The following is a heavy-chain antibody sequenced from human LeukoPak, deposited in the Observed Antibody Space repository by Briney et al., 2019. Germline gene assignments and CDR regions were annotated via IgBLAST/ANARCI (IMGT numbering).Heavy chain of an antibody. CDR2: IYYSGST. CDR3: ASSLADMDPNVFDY. J-gene: IGHJ4*02. D-gene: IGHD3-9*01. V-gene: IGHV4-59*01. Sequence: PSETLSLACTVSGGSISSYYWSWIRQPPGKGLEWIGYIYYSGSTNYNPSHKSRVTISVDTSKNQFSLKLSSVTAADTAVYYCASSLADMDPNVFDYWDQGTLVTVSS. CDR1: GGSISSYY.